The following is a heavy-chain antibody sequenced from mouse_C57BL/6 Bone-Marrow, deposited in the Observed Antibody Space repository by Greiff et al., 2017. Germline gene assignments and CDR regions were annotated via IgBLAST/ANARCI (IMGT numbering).Heavy chain of an antibody. CDR2: IYPRSGNT. CDR3: ASPIYNGTAWFAY. Sequence: VKLVESGAELARPGASVKLSCKASGYTFTSYGISWVKQRTGQGLEWIGEIYPRSGNTYYNEKFKGKATLTADKSSSTAYMELRSLTSEDSAVYFCASPIYNGTAWFAYWGQGTLVTVSA. CDR1: GYTFTSYG. J-gene: IGHJ3*01. D-gene: IGHD2-1*01. V-gene: IGHV1-81*01.